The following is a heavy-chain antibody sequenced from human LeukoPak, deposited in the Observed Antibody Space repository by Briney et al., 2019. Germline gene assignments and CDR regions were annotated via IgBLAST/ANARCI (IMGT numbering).Heavy chain of an antibody. D-gene: IGHD2-2*01. J-gene: IGHJ4*02. CDR3: ARPNGIVVVPAANFDY. CDR2: ISYDGSNK. Sequence: GGSLRLSCAPSGFTFSSYAMHWVRQAPGKGLEWVAVISYDGSNKYYADSVKGRFTISRDNSKNTLYLQMNSLRAEDTAVYYCARPNGIVVVPAANFDYWGQGTLVTVSS. V-gene: IGHV3-30-3*01. CDR1: GFTFSSYA.